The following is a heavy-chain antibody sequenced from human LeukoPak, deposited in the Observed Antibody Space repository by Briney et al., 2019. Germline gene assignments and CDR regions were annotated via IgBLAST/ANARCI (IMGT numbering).Heavy chain of an antibody. D-gene: IGHD6-6*01. CDR2: ISGSGDTT. CDR3: AKDYSSSF. Sequence: GGSLRLSCTVSSFTFSTFAMSWVCQAPGKGLEWVAGISGSGDTTYYAESVKGRFTISRDNSRTTLYLQMNRLRAEDTAIYYCAKDYSSSFWGQGTLVTVSS. CDR1: SFTFSTFA. J-gene: IGHJ4*02. V-gene: IGHV3-23*01.